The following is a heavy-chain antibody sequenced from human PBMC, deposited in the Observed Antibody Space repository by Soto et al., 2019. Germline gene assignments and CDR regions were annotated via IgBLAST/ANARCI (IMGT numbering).Heavy chain of an antibody. CDR1: GFTFSGSA. J-gene: IGHJ6*02. CDR3: TRLVDPMLGYCSSSSCYGSYGMDV. Sequence: EVQLVESGGGLVQPGGSLKLSCAASGFTFSGSAMHWVRQASGKGLEWVGRIRSKANSYATAYAASVKGRFTISRDDSKNTAYLQMNSLKTEDTAVYYCTRLVDPMLGYCSSSSCYGSYGMDVWGQGTTVTVSS. V-gene: IGHV3-73*02. D-gene: IGHD2-2*01. CDR2: IRSKANSYAT.